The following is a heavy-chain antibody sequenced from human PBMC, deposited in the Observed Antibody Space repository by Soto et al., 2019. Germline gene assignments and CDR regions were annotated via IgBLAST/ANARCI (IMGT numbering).Heavy chain of an antibody. CDR2: IIPILGIA. J-gene: IGHJ4*02. CDR3: AREDYGSGSYYIDY. D-gene: IGHD3-10*01. CDR1: GGTFSSYT. Sequence: SVKVSCKASGGTFSSYTISWVRQAPGQGLEWMGRIIPILGIANYAQEFQGRVTITADKSTSTAYMELSSLRSEDTAVYYCAREDYGSGSYYIDYWGQGTLVTVSS. V-gene: IGHV1-69*04.